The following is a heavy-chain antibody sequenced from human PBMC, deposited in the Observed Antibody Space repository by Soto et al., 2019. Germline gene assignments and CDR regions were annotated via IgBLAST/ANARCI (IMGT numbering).Heavy chain of an antibody. Sequence: GASVKVSCKASGYTFTSYGISWVRQAPGQRLEWMGWINAGYGNTKSSQKFQDRVTISRDTSASTAYMELTSLRSEDTAVYYCARDTGDGTFDFWGQGTLVTVSP. CDR2: INAGYGNT. CDR1: GYTFTSYG. V-gene: IGHV1-3*01. CDR3: ARDTGDGTFDF. J-gene: IGHJ4*02. D-gene: IGHD7-27*01.